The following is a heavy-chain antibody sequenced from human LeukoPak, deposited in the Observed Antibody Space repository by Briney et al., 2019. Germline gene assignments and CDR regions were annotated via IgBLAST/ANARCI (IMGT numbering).Heavy chain of an antibody. D-gene: IGHD1-7*01. J-gene: IGHJ4*02. CDR3: ARGGLIWNYGGSLDY. CDR2: INHSGST. CDR1: GGSFSGYY. Sequence: SETLSLTCAVYGGSFSGYYWSWIRQPPGKGLEWIGEINHSGSTNYNPSLKSRVTISVDTSKNQFSLKLSSVTAADTAVYYCARGGLIWNYGGSLDYWGQGTLVTVSS. V-gene: IGHV4-34*01.